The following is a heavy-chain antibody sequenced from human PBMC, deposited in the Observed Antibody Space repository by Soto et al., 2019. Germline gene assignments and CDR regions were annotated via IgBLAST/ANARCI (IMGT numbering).Heavy chain of an antibody. D-gene: IGHD1-7*01. V-gene: IGHV1-2*02. Sequence: ASVKVSCKASGYTFTGYYMHWVRQAPGQGLEWMGWINPNSGGTNYAQKFQGRVTMTRDTSISTAYMELSRLRSDDTAVYYCARAGKSITGTTIDPGGPLYYGMDVWGQGTTVTVSS. J-gene: IGHJ6*02. CDR2: INPNSGGT. CDR3: ARAGKSITGTTIDPGGPLYYGMDV. CDR1: GYTFTGYY.